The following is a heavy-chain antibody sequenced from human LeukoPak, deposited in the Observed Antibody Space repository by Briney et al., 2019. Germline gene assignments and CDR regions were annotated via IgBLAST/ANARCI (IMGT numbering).Heavy chain of an antibody. V-gene: IGHV1-69*13. CDR3: ARAQYYYDSSGYYSHPFDY. Sequence: ASVTVSCTASGGTFSSYAISWVRQAPGQGLEWMGGIIPIFGTANYAQKFQGRVTITADESTSTAYMELSSLRSEDTAVYYCARAQYYYDSSGYYSHPFDYWGQGTLVTVSS. CDR1: GGTFSSYA. CDR2: IIPIFGTA. D-gene: IGHD3-22*01. J-gene: IGHJ4*02.